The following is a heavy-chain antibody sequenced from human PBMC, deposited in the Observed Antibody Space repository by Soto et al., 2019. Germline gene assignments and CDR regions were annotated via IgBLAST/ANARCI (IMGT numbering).Heavy chain of an antibody. CDR3: AKVSSSSGWPDFDY. D-gene: IGHD6-19*01. V-gene: IGHV3-23*01. CDR1: GFTFSSYA. J-gene: IGHJ4*02. CDR2: ISGSGGST. Sequence: PGGSLRLSCAASGFTFSSYAMSWVRQAPGKGLEWVSAISGSGGSTYYADSVKGRFTISRDNSKDTLYLQMNSLRAEDTAVYYCAKVSSSSGWPDFDYWGQGTLVTVSS.